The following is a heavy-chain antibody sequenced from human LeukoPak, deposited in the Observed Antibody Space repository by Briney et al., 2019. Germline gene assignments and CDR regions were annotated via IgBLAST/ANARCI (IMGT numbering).Heavy chain of an antibody. Sequence: GGSLRLSCVASGFTLSTYGMSWVRQAPGKGLEWVSAISGSGGSTYYADSVKDPFPTFRDNSKNTLYLQMNSLRAEDTAVDYCAKDPGDGYNLGGGFDYWGQGTLVTVSS. CDR3: AKDPGDGYNLGGGFDY. CDR2: ISGSGGST. J-gene: IGHJ4*02. V-gene: IGHV3-23*01. CDR1: GFTLSTYG. D-gene: IGHD5-24*01.